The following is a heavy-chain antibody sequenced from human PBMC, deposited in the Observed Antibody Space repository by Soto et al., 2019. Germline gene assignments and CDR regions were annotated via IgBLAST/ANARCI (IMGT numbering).Heavy chain of an antibody. CDR2: IYYSGST. V-gene: IGHV4-30-4*01. J-gene: IGHJ5*02. Sequence: SETLSLTCTVSGGSISSGDYYWSWIRQPPGKGLEWIGYIYYSGSTYYNPSLKSRVTISVDTSKNQFSPKLSSVTAADTAVYYCARDRGGSYYVSYWFDPWGQGTLVTVSS. CDR1: GGSISSGDYY. D-gene: IGHD1-26*01. CDR3: ARDRGGSYYVSYWFDP.